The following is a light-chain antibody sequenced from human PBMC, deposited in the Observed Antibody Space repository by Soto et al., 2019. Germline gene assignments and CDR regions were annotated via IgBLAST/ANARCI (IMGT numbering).Light chain of an antibody. Sequence: QSALTQPASVSGSPGQSITISCTGTSSDVGSYNLVSWYQQHPGKAPKLMIYEGSKRPSGVSNRFSGSKSGNTASLTISGLQAEDEAEYYCCSYAGSSIPVVFGGGTKLTVL. V-gene: IGLV2-23*01. CDR2: EGS. CDR3: CSYAGSSIPVV. J-gene: IGLJ2*01. CDR1: SSDVGSYNL.